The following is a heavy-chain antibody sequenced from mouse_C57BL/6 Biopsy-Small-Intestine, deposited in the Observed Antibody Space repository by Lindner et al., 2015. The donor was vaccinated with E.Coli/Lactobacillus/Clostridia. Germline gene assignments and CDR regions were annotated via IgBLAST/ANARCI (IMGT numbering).Heavy chain of an antibody. CDR2: IYPGDGDT. V-gene: IGHV1-82*01. D-gene: IGHD1-1*01. CDR1: GYAFSSSW. CDR3: ARWGYYGRYAMDY. Sequence: LQESGPELVKPGASVKISCKASGYAFSSSWMNWVKQRPGKGLEWIGRIYPGDGDTNYNGKFKGKATLTADKSSSTAYMQLSSLTSEDSAVYFCARWGYYGRYAMDYWGQGTSVTVSS. J-gene: IGHJ4*01.